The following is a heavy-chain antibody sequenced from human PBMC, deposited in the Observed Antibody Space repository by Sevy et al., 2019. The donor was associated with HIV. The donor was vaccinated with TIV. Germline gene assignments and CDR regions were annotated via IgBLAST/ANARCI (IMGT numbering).Heavy chain of an antibody. CDR1: GYTFTSYG. D-gene: IGHD6-6*01. Sequence: ASVKVSCKASGYTFTSYGISWVRQAPGQGLEWMGWISAYNGKTNFAQKLQEKFTMTTDTSTSTAYMELRSLRSDDTAVYYCASDRQVYSSSSGGYYYYGMDVWGQGTTVSVSS. V-gene: IGHV1-18*04. CDR3: ASDRQVYSSSSGGYYYYGMDV. CDR2: ISAYNGKT. J-gene: IGHJ6*02.